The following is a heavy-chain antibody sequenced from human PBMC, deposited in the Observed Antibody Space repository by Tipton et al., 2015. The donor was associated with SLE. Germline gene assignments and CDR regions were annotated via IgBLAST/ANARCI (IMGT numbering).Heavy chain of an antibody. V-gene: IGHV4-39*07. CDR3: ARKELSTMRDY. Sequence: TLSLTCTVSGVSIRTPTYYWGWIRQPPGKGLEWIGTISHSGNTYSHTSLESRVTISVDTSQNQFSMSLSSVSAADTAVHYCARKELSTMRDYWGQGTLVTVSS. J-gene: IGHJ4*02. CDR1: GVSIRTPTYY. D-gene: IGHD5-24*01. CDR2: ISHSGNT.